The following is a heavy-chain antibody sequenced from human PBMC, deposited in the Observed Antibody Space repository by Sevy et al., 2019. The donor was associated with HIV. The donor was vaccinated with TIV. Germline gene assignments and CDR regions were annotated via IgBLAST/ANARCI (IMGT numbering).Heavy chain of an antibody. CDR1: GFTFNIYS. CDR2: ISGSSSYI. V-gene: IGHV3-21*01. Sequence: GESLKISCAASGFTFNIYSMNRVRQAPGKGLEWVSSISGSSSYIFYADSVKGRFTISRDNAKNSLYLQMNSLRAEDTAVYYCARGRGDPRADCFDYWGQGTLVTVSS. D-gene: IGHD2-21*02. CDR3: ARGRGDPRADCFDY. J-gene: IGHJ4*02.